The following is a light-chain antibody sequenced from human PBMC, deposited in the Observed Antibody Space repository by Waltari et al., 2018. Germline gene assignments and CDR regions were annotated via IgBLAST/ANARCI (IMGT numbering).Light chain of an antibody. CDR1: ALPTQY. Sequence: SYELTQPPSVSVSPGQTARINCSGDALPTQYAYWYQQKAGQAPVVVIYKDNERPSGVPERFSGSSSGTTVTLTISGVQAEDEADYYCQSSDSSGSYPFVVFGGGTKLTVL. V-gene: IGLV3-25*03. CDR2: KDN. CDR3: QSSDSSGSYPFVV. J-gene: IGLJ2*01.